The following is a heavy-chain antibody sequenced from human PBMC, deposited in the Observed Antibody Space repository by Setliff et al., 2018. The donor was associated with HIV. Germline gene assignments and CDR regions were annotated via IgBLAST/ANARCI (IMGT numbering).Heavy chain of an antibody. Sequence: GESLKISCAASGFTFDDYGMSWVRQAPGKGLEWVSGINWNGGSTGYADSVKGRFTISRDDAKNSLYLQMNSLRAEDTALYYCARLTYYYDSSGYYYIDYWGQGTLVTVSS. D-gene: IGHD3-22*01. J-gene: IGHJ4*02. CDR1: GFTFDDYG. V-gene: IGHV3-20*04. CDR3: ARLTYYYDSSGYYYIDY. CDR2: INWNGGST.